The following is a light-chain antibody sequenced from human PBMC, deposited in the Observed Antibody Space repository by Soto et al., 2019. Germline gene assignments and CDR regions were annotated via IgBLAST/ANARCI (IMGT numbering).Light chain of an antibody. J-gene: IGLJ1*01. CDR1: NIESKS. Sequence: SYELTQPHSVSVATAQTGPRITCGGNNIESKSVHWYQQRPGQAPVLVLYDDGNRPSGIPERLSGSNSGSTATLTISSVEASDEADYFCKVWDISSDQYLFGPGTKVTVL. CDR2: DDG. V-gene: IGLV3-21*02. CDR3: KVWDISSDQYL.